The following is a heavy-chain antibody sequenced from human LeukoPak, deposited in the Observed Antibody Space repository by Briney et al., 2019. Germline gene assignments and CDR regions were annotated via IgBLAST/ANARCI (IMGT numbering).Heavy chain of an antibody. V-gene: IGHV4-39*01. CDR3: ARPTGYCSGGSCSWFDP. CDR2: IYYSGST. CDR1: GGSFSGYY. D-gene: IGHD2-15*01. Sequence: SETLSLTCAVYGGSFSGYYWGWIRQPPGKGLEWIGSIYYSGSTYYNPSLKSRVTISVDTSKNQFSLKLSSVTAADTAVYYCARPTGYCSGGSCSWFDPWGQGTLVTVSS. J-gene: IGHJ5*02.